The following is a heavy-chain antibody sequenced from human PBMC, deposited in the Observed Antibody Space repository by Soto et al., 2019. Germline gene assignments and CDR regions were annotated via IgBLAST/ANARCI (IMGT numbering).Heavy chain of an antibody. CDR3: ARGLRIYYDRSGLHY. D-gene: IGHD3-22*01. Sequence: EVQLVESGGGLVQPGGSLRLSCAASGFTFSNYEMNWVRQTPGKGLEWVSYISYTGSTIYYADSVRGRFTISRDNSKNSLYLQMNSLGAEDTAVYYCARGLRIYYDRSGLHYWGQGTLVTVSS. CDR2: ISYTGSTI. CDR1: GFTFSNYE. V-gene: IGHV3-48*03. J-gene: IGHJ4*02.